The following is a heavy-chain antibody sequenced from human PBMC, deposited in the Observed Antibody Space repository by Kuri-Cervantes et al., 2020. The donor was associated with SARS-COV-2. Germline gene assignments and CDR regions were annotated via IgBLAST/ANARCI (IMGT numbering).Heavy chain of an antibody. Sequence: SKTLSLTCAVYGGSFSGYYWSWIRQPPGKGLEWIGEINHSGSTNYNPSLKSRVTISVDTSKNQFSLKLSSVTAADTAVYYCARGPGNWGGFDYWGQGTLVTVSS. D-gene: IGHD7-27*01. CDR3: ARGPGNWGGFDY. V-gene: IGHV4-34*01. CDR2: INHSGST. CDR1: GGSFSGYY. J-gene: IGHJ4*02.